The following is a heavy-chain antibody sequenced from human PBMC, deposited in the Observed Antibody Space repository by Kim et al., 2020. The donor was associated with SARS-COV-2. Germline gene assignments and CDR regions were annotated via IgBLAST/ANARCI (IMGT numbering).Heavy chain of an antibody. D-gene: IGHD1-20*01. Sequence: PSLKSRVTMSVDTSKNRFSLRLSSVTAPDTAVYYCARTYNWDDAGAFNIWGQGTMVTVSS. V-gene: IGHV4-4*07. J-gene: IGHJ3*02. CDR3: ARTYNWDDAGAFNI.